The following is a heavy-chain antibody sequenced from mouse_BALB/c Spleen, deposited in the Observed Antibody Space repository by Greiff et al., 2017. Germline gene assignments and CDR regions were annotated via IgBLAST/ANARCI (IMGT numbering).Heavy chain of an antibody. D-gene: IGHD1-1*01. V-gene: IGHV3-2*02. Sequence: EVKLQESGPGLVKPSQSLSLTCTVTGYSITSDYAWNWIRQFPGNKLEWMGYISYSGSTSYNPSLKSRISITRDTSKNQFFLQLNSVTTEDTATYYCARGITTVVEEAMDYWGQGTSVTVSS. CDR2: ISYSGST. J-gene: IGHJ4*01. CDR3: ARGITTVVEEAMDY. CDR1: GYSITSDYA.